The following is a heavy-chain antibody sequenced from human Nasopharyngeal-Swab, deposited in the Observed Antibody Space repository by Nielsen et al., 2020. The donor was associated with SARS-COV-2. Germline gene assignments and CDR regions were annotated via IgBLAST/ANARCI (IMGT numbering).Heavy chain of an antibody. CDR3: ARGGDPREVVAATDCFDP. V-gene: IGHV1-46*01. Sequence: ASVKVSCKASGYTFTRYYIHWVRQAPGQGLEWMGIINPGGGSARDSQNFQGRVTMTRDTSTSPVYLELSSLRSEDTAVYYCARGGDPREVVAATDCFDPWGQGTLVTVSS. D-gene: IGHD2-15*01. CDR2: INPGGGSA. J-gene: IGHJ5*02. CDR1: GYTFTRYY.